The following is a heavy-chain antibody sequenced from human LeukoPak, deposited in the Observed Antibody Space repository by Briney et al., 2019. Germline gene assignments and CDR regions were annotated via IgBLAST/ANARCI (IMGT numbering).Heavy chain of an antibody. CDR2: IVVGSGNT. CDR1: GFTFTSSA. J-gene: IGHJ5*02. D-gene: IGHD3-3*01. V-gene: IGHV1-58*01. CDR3: AADPPKYYDFWSGYSNMFDP. Sequence: EASVKVSCKASGFTFTSSAVQWVRQARGQRLEWIGWIVVGSGNTNYAQKFQERVTITRDMSTSTAYMELSSLRSEDTAVYYCAADPPKYYDFWSGYSNMFDPWGQGTLVTVSS.